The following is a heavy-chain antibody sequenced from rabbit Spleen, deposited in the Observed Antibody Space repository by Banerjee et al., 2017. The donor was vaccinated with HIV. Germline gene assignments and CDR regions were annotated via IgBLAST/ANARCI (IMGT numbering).Heavy chain of an antibody. Sequence: QQQLVESGGGLVKPGASLTLTCTASGFSFSSGYDMCWVRQAPGKGLELIACIDSGTGSTWYASWVNGRFTISRSTSLNTVDLKMTSLTVADTATYFCARDTGSSFSSYGMDLWGQGTLVTVS. CDR3: ARDTGSSFSSYGMDL. CDR2: IDSGTGST. D-gene: IGHD8-1*01. J-gene: IGHJ6*01. CDR1: GFSFSSGYD. V-gene: IGHV1S43*01.